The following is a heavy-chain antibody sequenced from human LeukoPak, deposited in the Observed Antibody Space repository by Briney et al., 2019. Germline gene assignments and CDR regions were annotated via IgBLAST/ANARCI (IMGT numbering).Heavy chain of an antibody. J-gene: IGHJ6*02. V-gene: IGHV1-69*04. CDR3: ARDLVRGVIGYYYGMDV. CDR2: IIPILGIA. CDR1: GGTFSIYA. Sequence: ASVKVSCKASGGTFSIYAISWVRQAPGQGLEWMGRIIPILGIANYAQKFQGRVTITADKSTSTAYMELSSLRSEDTAVYYCARDLVRGVIGYYYGMDVWGQGTTVTVSS. D-gene: IGHD3-10*01.